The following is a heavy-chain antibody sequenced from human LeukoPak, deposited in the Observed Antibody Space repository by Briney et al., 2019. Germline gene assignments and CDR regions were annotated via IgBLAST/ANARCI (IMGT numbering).Heavy chain of an antibody. J-gene: IGHJ5*02. Sequence: GGSLRLSCAASRFAFSSYAMSWVRQAPGKGLEWVSAISGSGGSTYYADSVKGRFTISRDNSKNTLYLQMNSLRAEDTAVYYCAQLPPGGVRANWFDPWGQGTLVTVSS. CDR2: ISGSGGST. CDR1: RFAFSSYA. V-gene: IGHV3-23*01. D-gene: IGHD2-8*01. CDR3: AQLPPGGVRANWFDP.